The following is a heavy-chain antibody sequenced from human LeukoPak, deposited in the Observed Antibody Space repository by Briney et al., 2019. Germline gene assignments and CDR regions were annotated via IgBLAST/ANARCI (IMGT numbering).Heavy chain of an antibody. CDR2: VSGGGGST. D-gene: IGHD3-10*01. J-gene: IGHJ3*02. CDR3: AKGFGAFDI. CDR1: GFTFTNFG. V-gene: IGHV3-23*01. Sequence: GGSLRLSCAASGFTFTNFGMSWVRQAPGKGLEWVSAVSGGGGSTSYADSVKGRFTISRDNAKNTLYLQMNSLRAEDTAVYYCAKGFGAFDIWGQGTMVTVSS.